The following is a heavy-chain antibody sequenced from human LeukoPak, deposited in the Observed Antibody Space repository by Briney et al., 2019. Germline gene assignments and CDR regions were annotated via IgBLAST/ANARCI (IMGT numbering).Heavy chain of an antibody. V-gene: IGHV3-11*01. CDR2: ISSSGSTI. CDR3: AREGRDGYKDSWAVDY. J-gene: IGHJ4*02. D-gene: IGHD5-24*01. CDR1: GFTFSDYY. Sequence: GGSLRLSCAASGFTFSDYYMSWIRQAPGKGLEWVSYISSSGSTIYYADSVKGRFTISRDNAKNSLYLQMNSLRAEDTAVYYCAREGRDGYKDSWAVDYWGQGTLVTVSS.